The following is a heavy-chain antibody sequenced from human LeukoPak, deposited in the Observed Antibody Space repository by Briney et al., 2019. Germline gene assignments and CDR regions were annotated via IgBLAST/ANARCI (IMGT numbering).Heavy chain of an antibody. CDR3: ARETYSRIAARPDAFDI. D-gene: IGHD6-6*01. CDR2: IIPIFGTA. CDR1: GGTFSSYA. J-gene: IGHJ3*02. Sequence: SVKVSCKASGGTFSSYAISWVRQAPGQGLEWMGGIIPIFGTANYAQKFQGRVTITADKSTSTAYMELSSLRSEDTAVFYCARETYSRIAARPDAFDIWGQGTMVTVSS. V-gene: IGHV1-69*06.